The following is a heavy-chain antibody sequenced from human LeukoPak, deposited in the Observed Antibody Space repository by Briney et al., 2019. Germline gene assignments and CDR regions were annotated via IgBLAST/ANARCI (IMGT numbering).Heavy chain of an antibody. CDR1: GFTFSSYS. CDR2: ISSSSSTI. V-gene: IGHV3-48*04. Sequence: WGSLRLSCAASGFTFSSYSMNWVRQAPGKGLEWVSYISSSSSTIYYADSVKGRFTISRDNAKNSLSLQMNSLRAEDTAVYYCARSGGSYIDYWGQGTLVTVSS. CDR3: ARSGGSYIDY. J-gene: IGHJ4*02. D-gene: IGHD1-26*01.